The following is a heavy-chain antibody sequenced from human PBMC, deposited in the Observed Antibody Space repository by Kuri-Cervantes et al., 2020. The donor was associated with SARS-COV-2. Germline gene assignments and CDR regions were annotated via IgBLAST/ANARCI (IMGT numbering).Heavy chain of an antibody. D-gene: IGHD2-21*02. J-gene: IGHJ4*02. CDR3: ARDSNCGGNCVGRQPLDH. V-gene: IGHV3-33*01. Sequence: GESLKISCAASGFSFRNYGMHWVRQAPDKGLEWVAGIWYDGSNENYADSVKGRFIVSRDNSKNTLCLQMNSLRAEDTAVYYCARDSNCGGNCVGRQPLDHWGQGTLVTVSS. CDR2: IWYDGSNE. CDR1: GFSFRNYG.